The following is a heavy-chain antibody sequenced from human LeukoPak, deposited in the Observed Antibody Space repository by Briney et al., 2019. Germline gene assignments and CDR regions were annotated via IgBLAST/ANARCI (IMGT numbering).Heavy chain of an antibody. CDR3: AKDLVEHYYGSGYYYYYMDV. CDR1: EFIFSNYG. J-gene: IGHJ6*03. V-gene: IGHV3-30*02. D-gene: IGHD3-10*01. CDR2: IKFDGSNK. Sequence: GGSLRLSCAASEFIFSNYGMHWVRQAPGKGLEWVAFIKFDGSNKLYADSVKGRFTISRDNSKNTLYLQMNSLRAEDTAVYYCAKDLVEHYYGSGYYYYYMDVWGKGTTVTISS.